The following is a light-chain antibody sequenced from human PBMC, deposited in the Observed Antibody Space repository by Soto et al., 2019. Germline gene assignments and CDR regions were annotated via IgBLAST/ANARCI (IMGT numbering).Light chain of an antibody. J-gene: IGKJ1*01. CDR2: GAF. CDR3: PQYSYLREA. V-gene: IGKV3-15*01. Sequence: IVMTQSPDTLSVSPGERVTLSCRASHDVSSNVAWYQQKPGQAPRLLIYGAFTRATGIPARFSGSWSGTEFPITISSLKSEDVTVYYCPQYSYLREAFGQGTRLEIK. CDR1: HDVSSN.